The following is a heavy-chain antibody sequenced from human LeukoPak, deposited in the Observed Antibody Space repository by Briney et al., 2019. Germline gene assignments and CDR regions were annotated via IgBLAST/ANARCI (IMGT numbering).Heavy chain of an antibody. Sequence: ASVKVSCKASGYTFTGYYMHWVRQAPGQGLEWMGWINPNSGGTNYAQKFQGRVTMTRDTSISTAYMELSRLRSDDTAVYYCARPRIVGATPLPPIDYWGQGTLVTVSS. J-gene: IGHJ4*02. CDR3: ARPRIVGATPLPPIDY. CDR2: INPNSGGT. D-gene: IGHD1-26*01. CDR1: GYTFTGYY. V-gene: IGHV1-2*02.